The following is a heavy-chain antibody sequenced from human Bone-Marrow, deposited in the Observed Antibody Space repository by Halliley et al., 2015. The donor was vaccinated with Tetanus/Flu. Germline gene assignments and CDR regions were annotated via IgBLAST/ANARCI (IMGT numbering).Heavy chain of an antibody. D-gene: IGHD2-15*01. Sequence: SLRLSCAASGFTFNKYGMHWVRQAPGKGLEWVAVISNDGSRKYYTSSVNGRFTISRDNSKNTVYLQMNSLRPGDTAVYSCARSKGYCSPSTCSSFYGMDVWGQGTTVTVS. CDR1: GFTFNKYG. V-gene: IGHV3-30*03. CDR3: ARSKGYCSPSTCSSFYGMDV. J-gene: IGHJ6*02. CDR2: ISNDGSRK.